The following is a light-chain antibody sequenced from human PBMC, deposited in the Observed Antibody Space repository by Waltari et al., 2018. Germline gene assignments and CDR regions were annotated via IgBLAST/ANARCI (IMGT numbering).Light chain of an antibody. CDR2: RRK. CDR3: AAWEAVLSRWV. CDR1: SSNIGSNY. J-gene: IGLJ2*01. Sequence: QSVLTQPPSASGNPGQRVTISCFGSSSNIGSNYVYWYQQLPGTAPKLRIYRRKERPSGVPDRFSGSKSGTSASLAISGLRAEDEAAYYWAAWEAVLSRWVVGGGAKLT. V-gene: IGLV1-47*01.